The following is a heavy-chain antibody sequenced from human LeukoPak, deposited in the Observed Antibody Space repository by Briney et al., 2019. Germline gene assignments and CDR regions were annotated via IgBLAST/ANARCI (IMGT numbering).Heavy chain of an antibody. D-gene: IGHD6-13*01. V-gene: IGHV4-59*08. Sequence: SETLSLTCTVSGGSISSYYWSWIRQPPGKGLEWIGYIYYSGSTNYNPSLMSRVTISVDTSKNQFSLKLSSVTAADTAVYYCARLVPAAGTALFDYWGQGTLVTVSS. CDR1: GGSISSYY. CDR2: IYYSGST. J-gene: IGHJ4*02. CDR3: ARLVPAAGTALFDY.